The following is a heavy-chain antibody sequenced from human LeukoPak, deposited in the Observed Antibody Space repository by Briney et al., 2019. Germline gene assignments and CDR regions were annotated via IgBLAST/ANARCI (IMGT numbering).Heavy chain of an antibody. V-gene: IGHV1-2*02. Sequence: ASVKVSCKASGYTFTGYYMHRVRQAPGQGLEWMGWINPNSGGTNYAQKFQGRVTMTRDTSISTAYMELSRLRSDDTAVYYCAREGIMITFGGVIAPFDYWGQGTLVTVSS. CDR1: GYTFTGYY. CDR2: INPNSGGT. CDR3: AREGIMITFGGVIAPFDY. J-gene: IGHJ4*02. D-gene: IGHD3-16*02.